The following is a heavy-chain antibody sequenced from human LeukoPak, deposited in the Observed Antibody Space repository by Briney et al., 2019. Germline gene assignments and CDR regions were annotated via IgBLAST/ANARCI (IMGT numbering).Heavy chain of an antibody. CDR3: ARDYDDFWSGYYRNYYYYGMDD. J-gene: IGHJ6*02. Sequence: SETLSLTCTVSGGSISSYYWSWIRQPAGKGLEWIGRIYTSGSTNYNPSLKSRVTMSVDTSKNQFSLKLSSVTAADTAVYYCARDYDDFWSGYYRNYYYYGMDDWGQGTTVTVSS. CDR1: GGSISSYY. CDR2: IYTSGST. V-gene: IGHV4-4*07. D-gene: IGHD3-3*01.